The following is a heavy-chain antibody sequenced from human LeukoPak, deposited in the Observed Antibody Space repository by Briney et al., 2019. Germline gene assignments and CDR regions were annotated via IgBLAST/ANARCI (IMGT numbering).Heavy chain of an antibody. J-gene: IGHJ3*01. CDR1: GFTFGSYA. D-gene: IGHD2-2*01. Sequence: PGGSLRLSCAASGFTFGSYAMYWVRQAPGKGLEWVSSISSSSSYIYYADSVKGRFTISRDNAKNSLYLQMNSLRAEDTAVYYCARDFHQLDAFDVWGQGTMVTVSS. CDR2: ISSSSSYI. V-gene: IGHV3-21*01. CDR3: ARDFHQLDAFDV.